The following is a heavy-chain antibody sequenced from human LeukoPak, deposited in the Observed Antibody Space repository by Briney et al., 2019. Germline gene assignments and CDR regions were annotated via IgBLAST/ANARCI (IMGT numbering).Heavy chain of an antibody. D-gene: IGHD2-15*01. CDR2: ISYDGSNK. J-gene: IGHJ4*02. CDR1: GFTFSSYG. Sequence: PGGSLRLSCAASGFTFSSYGMHWVRQAPGKGLEWVAVISYDGSNKYYADSVKGRFTISRDNSKNTLYLQMNSLRAEDTAVYYCATPRGKVVGGFDYWGQGTLVTVSS. V-gene: IGHV3-30*03. CDR3: ATPRGKVVGGFDY.